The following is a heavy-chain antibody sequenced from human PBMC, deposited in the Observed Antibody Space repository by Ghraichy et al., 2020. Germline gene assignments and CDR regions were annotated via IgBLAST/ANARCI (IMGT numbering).Heavy chain of an antibody. J-gene: IGHJ4*02. CDR2: IRDDGSNK. CDR1: GFTFSSYA. CDR3: AKVRGEQWLDEFDY. D-gene: IGHD6-19*01. V-gene: IGHV3-30*02. Sequence: GGSLRLSCAASGFTFSSYAMNWVRQAPGKGLEWVAFIRDDGSNKYYADSVKGRFTISRDNSKNTLYLQMNSLRAEDTAVYYCAKVRGEQWLDEFDYWGQGTLVTVSS.